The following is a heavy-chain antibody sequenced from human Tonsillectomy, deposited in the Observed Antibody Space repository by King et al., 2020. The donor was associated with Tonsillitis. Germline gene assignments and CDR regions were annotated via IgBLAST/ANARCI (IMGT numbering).Heavy chain of an antibody. Sequence: VQLVESGGGLVQPGGSLRLSCAASGFTFSSYWMNWVRQAPGKGLEGWANINQNGSVKFYVDSVKGRFTSSRDNAKNSRYLQMNSLRAEDTALYYCARVDFWTSDYWGQGTLVTVSS. CDR2: INQNGSVK. CDR3: ARVDFWTSDY. J-gene: IGHJ4*02. D-gene: IGHD3/OR15-3a*01. CDR1: GFTFSSYW. V-gene: IGHV3-7*03.